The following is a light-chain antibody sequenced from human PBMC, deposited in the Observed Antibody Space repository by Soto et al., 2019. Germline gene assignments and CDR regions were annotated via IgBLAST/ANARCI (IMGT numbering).Light chain of an antibody. CDR1: SSDVGGYNY. V-gene: IGLV2-14*01. CDR2: EVS. Sequence: QSALTQPASVSGSPGQSITISGTGTSSDVGGYNYVSWYQQHPGKAPKLMIYEVSNRPSGVSNRFSGSKSGNTASLTISGLQAEDEADHYCSSYTRSSTLVVFGGGTKVTVL. J-gene: IGLJ2*01. CDR3: SSYTRSSTLVV.